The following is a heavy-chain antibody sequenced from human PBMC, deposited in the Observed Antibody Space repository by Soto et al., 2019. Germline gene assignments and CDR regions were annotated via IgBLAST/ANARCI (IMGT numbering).Heavy chain of an antibody. J-gene: IGHJ4*02. CDR1: GYTFTSYG. CDR3: ARDVVVPAATTLDY. Sequence: ASVKVSCKASGYTFTSYGISWVRQAPGQGLEWMGWISAYNGNTNYAQKLQGRVTMTTDTSTSTAYMELRSLRSDNTAVYYCARDVVVPAATTLDYWGQGTLVTVSS. D-gene: IGHD2-2*01. CDR2: ISAYNGNT. V-gene: IGHV1-18*01.